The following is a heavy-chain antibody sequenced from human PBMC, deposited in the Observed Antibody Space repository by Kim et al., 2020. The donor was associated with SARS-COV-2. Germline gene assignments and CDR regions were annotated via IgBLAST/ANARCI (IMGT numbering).Heavy chain of an antibody. CDR2: IIPIFGTA. J-gene: IGHJ6*02. D-gene: IGHD3-22*01. CDR1: GGTFSSYA. V-gene: IGHV1-69*13. CDR3: ARDPKSHQYYYDSSGYSYYYYYGMDV. Sequence: SVKVSCKASGGTFSSYAISWVRQAPGQGLEWMGGIIPIFGTANYAQKFQGRVTITADESTSTAYMELSSLRSEDTAVYYCARDPKSHQYYYDSSGYSYYYYYGMDVWGQGTTVTVSS.